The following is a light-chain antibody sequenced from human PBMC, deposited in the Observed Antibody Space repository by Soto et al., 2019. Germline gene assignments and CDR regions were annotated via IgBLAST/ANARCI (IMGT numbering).Light chain of an antibody. J-gene: IGKJ2*01. V-gene: IGKV3-20*01. CDR3: QQHTSSMYT. CDR2: RAF. Sequence: VLTQSPGTLSLSPGETATLSCRASQSVARYLSWYQQKPGQAPRLLISRAFIGATGIPDRFSGSGSGTDFTLTISRLEPEDSAVYYCQQHTSSMYTFGQGTKLEIK. CDR1: QSVARY.